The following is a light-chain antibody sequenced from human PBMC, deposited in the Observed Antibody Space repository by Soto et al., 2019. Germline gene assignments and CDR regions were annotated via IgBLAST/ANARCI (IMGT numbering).Light chain of an antibody. CDR3: CSYAGVGV. CDR1: SSDVGSYNL. Sequence: QSVLTQPASVSGSPGQSITISCTGTSSDVGSYNLVSWYQHHPGKAPKLMIYEGSKRPSGVSNRFSGSKSGNTASLTISGLQAEDEADYYCCSYAGVGVFGTGTKVTVL. V-gene: IGLV2-23*01. CDR2: EGS. J-gene: IGLJ1*01.